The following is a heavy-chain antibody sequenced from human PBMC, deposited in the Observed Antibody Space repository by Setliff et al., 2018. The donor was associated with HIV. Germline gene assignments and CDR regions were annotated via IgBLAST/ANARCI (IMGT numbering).Heavy chain of an antibody. Sequence: SETLSLTCAVYGGSFPAYYWNWVRQPPGKGLEWIGEINYSGDTTYNPSLKSRVNMFIDTSKKQFSLKVASVTAADTAVYYCVRGRGVIKEKPFDDWGQGTLVTVSS. D-gene: IGHD3-10*01. CDR3: VRGRGVIKEKPFDD. J-gene: IGHJ4*02. CDR1: GGSFPAYY. CDR2: INYSGDT. V-gene: IGHV4-34*01.